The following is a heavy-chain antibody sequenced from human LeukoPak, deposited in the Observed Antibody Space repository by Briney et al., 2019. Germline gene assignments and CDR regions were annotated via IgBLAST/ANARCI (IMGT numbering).Heavy chain of an antibody. J-gene: IGHJ4*02. Sequence: GGSLRLSCAACGFTFNRYSMNWVRQAPGKGLEWVSSISISSNYIYYADSVKGRFTISRDNAKNSLFLQMNTLTTEDTALYYCAKGPTIPPYYSSGSYYETKAQFDGWGQGTLVTVSP. V-gene: IGHV3-21*04. CDR1: GFTFNRYS. CDR3: AKGPTIPPYYSSGSYYETKAQFDG. D-gene: IGHD3-10*01. CDR2: ISISSNYI.